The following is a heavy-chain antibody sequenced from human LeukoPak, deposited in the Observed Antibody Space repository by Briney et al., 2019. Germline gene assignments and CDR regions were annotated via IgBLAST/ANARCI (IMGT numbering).Heavy chain of an antibody. D-gene: IGHD2-2*01. J-gene: IGHJ6*04. Sequence: ASVKVSCNASGGTFSSYAISWVRQAPGQGLEWMGGIIPIFGTANYAQKFQGRVTITADESTSTAYMELSSLRSEDTAVYYCASEGSTSCDVWGKGTTVTVSS. CDR2: IIPIFGTA. CDR1: GGTFSSYA. V-gene: IGHV1-69*13. CDR3: ASEGSTSCDV.